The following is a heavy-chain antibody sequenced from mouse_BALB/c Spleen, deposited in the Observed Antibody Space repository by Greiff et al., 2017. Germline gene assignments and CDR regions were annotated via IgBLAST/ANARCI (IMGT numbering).Heavy chain of an antibody. CDR1: GDSITSGY. J-gene: IGHJ2*01. Sequence: EVKLVESGPSLVKPSQTLSLTCSVTGDSITSGYWNWIRKFPGNKLEYMGYISYSGSTYYNPSLNSRISITRDTSKNQSYLQLNSVTTEDTATYYCARSSTTGGAPHFDYWGQGTTLTVSA. CDR3: ARSSTTGGAPHFDY. CDR2: ISYSGST. V-gene: IGHV3-8*02. D-gene: IGHD1-1*01.